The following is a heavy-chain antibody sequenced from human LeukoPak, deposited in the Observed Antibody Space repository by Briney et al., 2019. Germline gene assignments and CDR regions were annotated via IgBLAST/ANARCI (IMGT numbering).Heavy chain of an antibody. CDR1: GFTFNSYS. Sequence: GGSLRRSSAASGFTFNSYSMHWVRQAPGKGLEWVAFIRFDESKIHYVDSVKGRFTISRDISKDTLYLQMNSLRAEDTAVYYCAKVIWPNGDGALDMWGEGTMVTVSS. D-gene: IGHD7-27*01. J-gene: IGHJ3*02. CDR3: AKVIWPNGDGALDM. CDR2: IRFDESKI. V-gene: IGHV3-30*02.